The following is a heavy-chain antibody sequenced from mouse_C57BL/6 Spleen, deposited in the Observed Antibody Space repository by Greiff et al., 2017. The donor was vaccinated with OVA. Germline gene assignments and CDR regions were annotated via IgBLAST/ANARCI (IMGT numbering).Heavy chain of an antibody. V-gene: IGHV3-6*01. J-gene: IGHJ2*01. D-gene: IGHD2-3*01. CDR2: ISYDGSN. CDR1: GYSITSGYY. CDR3: ASLYDGYYDY. Sequence: VQLQQSGPGLVKPSQSLSLTCSVTGYSITSGYYWNWIRQFPGNKLEWMGYISYDGSNNYNPSLKNRISITRDTSKNQFFLKLNSVTTEDTATYYCASLYDGYYDYWGQGTTLTVSS.